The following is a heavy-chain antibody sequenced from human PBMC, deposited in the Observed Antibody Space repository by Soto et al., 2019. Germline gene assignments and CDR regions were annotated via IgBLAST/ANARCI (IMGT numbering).Heavy chain of an antibody. J-gene: IGHJ6*02. V-gene: IGHV4-30-2*01. CDR1: GGSISSGGYS. Sequence: SETLSLTCAVSGGSISSGGYSWSWIRQPPGKGLEWIGYIYHSGSTYYNPSLKSRVTISVDRSKNQFSLKPSSVTAADTAVYYCARGPRLSNYDFWSGYYSDYYYGMDVWRQGTTVTVSS. CDR2: IYHSGST. D-gene: IGHD3-3*01. CDR3: ARGPRLSNYDFWSGYYSDYYYGMDV.